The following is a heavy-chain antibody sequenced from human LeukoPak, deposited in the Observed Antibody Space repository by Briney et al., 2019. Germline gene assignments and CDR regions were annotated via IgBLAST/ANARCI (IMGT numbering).Heavy chain of an antibody. CDR2: ISYSGST. CDR1: GGSISPYY. Sequence: TSETLSLTCTVSGGSISPYYWSWIRQPPGKGLECIGYISYSGSTNSNPSLKSRVTISVDTSKIQFSLRLSSVTAADTAVYYCAAGSQSTALIKWGQGTLVTVSS. D-gene: IGHD5-18*01. CDR3: AAGSQSTALIK. J-gene: IGHJ4*02. V-gene: IGHV4-59*12.